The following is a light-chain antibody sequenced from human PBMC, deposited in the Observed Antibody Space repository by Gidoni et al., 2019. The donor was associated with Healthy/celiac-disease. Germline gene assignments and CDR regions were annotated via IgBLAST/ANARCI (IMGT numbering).Light chain of an antibody. J-gene: IGKJ3*01. CDR2: GAS. V-gene: IGKV3-20*01. CDR3: QHYGSSPLFT. CDR1: QSVSSSY. Sequence: EIVLTQSPGTLSWSPGERATLSCRASQSVSSSYFAWYQQKPGQAPRLLIYGASSRATGIPDRFSGSGSGTDFTLTISRLEPEDFAVYYCQHYGSSPLFTFGPGTKVDIK.